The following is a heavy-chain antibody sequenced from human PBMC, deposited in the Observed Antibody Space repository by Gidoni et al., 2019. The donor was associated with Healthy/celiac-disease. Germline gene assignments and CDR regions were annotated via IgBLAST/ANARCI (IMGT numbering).Heavy chain of an antibody. CDR3: ARGGVVTWVGPLDYYYGMDV. V-gene: IGHV3-48*04. D-gene: IGHD2-21*02. CDR1: GFTFSSYS. J-gene: IGHJ6*02. Sequence: EVQLVESGGGLVQPGGSLRLSCAASGFTFSSYSMNWVRQAPGKGLEWVSYISSSSSTIYYADSVKGRFTISRDNAKNSLYLQMNSLRAEDTAVYYCARGGVVTWVGPLDYYYGMDVWGQGTTVTVSS. CDR2: ISSSSSTI.